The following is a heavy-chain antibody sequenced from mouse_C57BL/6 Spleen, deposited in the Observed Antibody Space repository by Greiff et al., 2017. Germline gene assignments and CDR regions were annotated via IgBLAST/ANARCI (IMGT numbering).Heavy chain of an antibody. CDR1: GYAFSSYW. Sequence: QVQLQQSGAELVKPGASVKISCKASGYAFSSYWMNWVKQRPGKGLEWIGQIYPGDGDTNYNGKFKGKATLTADKSSSTAYMQLISLTSEDSSVYFCASYYYGSSHFDYWGQGPTLTVAS. D-gene: IGHD1-1*01. CDR2: IYPGDGDT. CDR3: ASYYYGSSHFDY. J-gene: IGHJ2*01. V-gene: IGHV1-80*01.